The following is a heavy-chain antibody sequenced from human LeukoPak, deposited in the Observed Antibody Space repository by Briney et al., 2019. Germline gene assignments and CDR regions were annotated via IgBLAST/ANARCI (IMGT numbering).Heavy chain of an antibody. CDR3: ARDRNYGSGSYGY. CDR2: INAGNGNT. CDR1: GYTFTSYA. J-gene: IGHJ4*02. Sequence: ASVKVSRKASGYTFTSYAMHWVRQAPGQRLEWMGWINAGNGNTKYSQKFQGRVTITRDTSASTAYMELSSLRSEDTAVYYCARDRNYGSGSYGYWGQGTLVTVSS. D-gene: IGHD3-10*01. V-gene: IGHV1-3*01.